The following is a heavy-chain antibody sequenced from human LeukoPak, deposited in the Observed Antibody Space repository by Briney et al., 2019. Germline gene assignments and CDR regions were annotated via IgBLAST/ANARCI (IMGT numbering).Heavy chain of an antibody. V-gene: IGHV1-2*02. CDR2: INPNSGGT. CDR1: GYTFTGYY. J-gene: IGHJ3*02. CDR3: ARGLGYDFWTSHADSFDI. D-gene: IGHD3-3*01. Sequence: ASVKVSCKASGYTFTGYYLHWIRQAPGQGLEWMGWINPNSGGTNYAQKFQGRVTMTRDTSITTAYMELIRLTSDDTAMYYCARGLGYDFWTSHADSFDIWGQGTMVTVSS.